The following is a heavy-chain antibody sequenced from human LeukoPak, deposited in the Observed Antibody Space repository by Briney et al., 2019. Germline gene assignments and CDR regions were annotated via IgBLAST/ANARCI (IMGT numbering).Heavy chain of an antibody. Sequence: KPGGSLRLSCAASGFTFSSYSMNWVRQAPGKGLEWVSSISSSSSYIYYADSVKGRFTISRDNAKNSLYPQMNSLRAEDTAVYYCARINYYDSSGYWAADYWGQGTLVTVSS. D-gene: IGHD3-22*01. CDR1: GFTFSSYS. CDR3: ARINYYDSSGYWAADY. J-gene: IGHJ4*02. V-gene: IGHV3-21*01. CDR2: ISSSSSYI.